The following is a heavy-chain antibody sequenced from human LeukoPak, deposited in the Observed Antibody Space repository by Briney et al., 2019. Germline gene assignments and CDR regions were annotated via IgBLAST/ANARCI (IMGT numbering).Heavy chain of an antibody. J-gene: IGHJ4*02. D-gene: IGHD6-6*01. Sequence: GGSLRLSCAASGFTFSSYGMHWVRQAPGKGLEWVAVISYDGSNKYYADSVKGRFTISRDNSKNTLYLQMNSLRAEDTAVYYCARGDDGAAQLDYWGQGTLVTVSS. CDR1: GFTFSSYG. V-gene: IGHV3-30*03. CDR3: ARGDDGAAQLDY. CDR2: ISYDGSNK.